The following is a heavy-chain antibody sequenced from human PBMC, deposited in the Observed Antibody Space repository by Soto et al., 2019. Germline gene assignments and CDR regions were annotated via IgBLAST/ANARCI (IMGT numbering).Heavy chain of an antibody. Sequence: QITLKESGPTLVKPTQTLTLTRTFSGFSLSTSGVGVGWIRQPPGKALEWLALIYWDDDKRYSPSLKSRLTITKDTSKNQVVLTMTNMDPVDTATYYCAHASYYDFWSGWFDPWGQGTLVTVSS. CDR2: IYWDDDK. CDR3: AHASYYDFWSGWFDP. D-gene: IGHD3-3*01. V-gene: IGHV2-5*02. CDR1: GFSLSTSGVG. J-gene: IGHJ5*02.